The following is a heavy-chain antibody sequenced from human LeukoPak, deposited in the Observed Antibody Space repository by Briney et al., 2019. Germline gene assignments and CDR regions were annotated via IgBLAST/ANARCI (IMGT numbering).Heavy chain of an antibody. V-gene: IGHV4-39*01. CDR3: ARLDDFWSGNSPTDYYYYYMDV. Sequence: PSETLSLTCTVSGGSISSSSYYWGWIRQPPGKGLEWIGSMYYSGSTYYNPSLKSRVTISVDTSKNQFSLKLSSVTAADTAVYYCARLDDFWSGNSPTDYYYYYMDVWGKGTTVTVSS. CDR1: GGSISSSSYY. J-gene: IGHJ6*03. D-gene: IGHD3-3*01. CDR2: MYYSGST.